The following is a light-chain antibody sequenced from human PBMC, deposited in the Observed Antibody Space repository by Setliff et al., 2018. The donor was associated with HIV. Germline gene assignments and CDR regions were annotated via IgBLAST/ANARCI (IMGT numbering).Light chain of an antibody. CDR2: EVS. J-gene: IGLJ1*01. Sequence: QSALAQPASVSGSPGQSITISFTLTIINVGIYNLVSCYQQYAGYAPKLIIFEVSKRPSGVSHRFSASKSGNTASLTISGLQAEDEADYYCCSYAGSTTYVFGTGTKVTVL. V-gene: IGLV2-23*02. CDR3: CSYAGSTTYV. CDR1: IINVGIYNL.